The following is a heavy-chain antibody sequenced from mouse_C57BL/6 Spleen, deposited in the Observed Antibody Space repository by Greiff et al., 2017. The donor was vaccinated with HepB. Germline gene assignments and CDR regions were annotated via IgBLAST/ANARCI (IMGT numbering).Heavy chain of an antibody. CDR2: ISSGGSYT. J-gene: IGHJ3*01. D-gene: IGHD4-1*01. CDR3: ARQNWDEAY. CDR1: GFTFSSYG. Sequence: EVKVVESGGDLVKPGGSLKLSCAASGFTFSSYGMSWVRQTPDKRLEWVATISSGGSYTYYPDSVKGRFTISRDNAKNTLYLQTSSLKSEDTAMYYCARQNWDEAYWGQGTLVTVSA. V-gene: IGHV5-6*01.